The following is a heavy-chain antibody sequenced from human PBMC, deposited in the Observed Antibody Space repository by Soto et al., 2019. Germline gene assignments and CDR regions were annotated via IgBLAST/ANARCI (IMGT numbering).Heavy chain of an antibody. J-gene: IGHJ4*02. CDR1: GFTFSSYE. Sequence: EVQLVESGGGLVQPGGSLRLSCAASGFTFSSYEMNWVRQAPGKGLEWVSYISSSGSTIYYADSVKGRFTISRDNAKNSLYLQMNSLRAEDTAVYYCARFDWSGYPPNYFDYWGQGTLVTVSS. CDR3: ARFDWSGYPPNYFDY. V-gene: IGHV3-48*03. D-gene: IGHD3-3*01. CDR2: ISSSGSTI.